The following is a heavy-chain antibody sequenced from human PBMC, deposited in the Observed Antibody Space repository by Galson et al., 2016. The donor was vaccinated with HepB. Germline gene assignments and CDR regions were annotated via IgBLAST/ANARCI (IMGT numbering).Heavy chain of an antibody. CDR1: GFTFSRNS. Sequence: SLRLSCAASGFTFSRNSMSWVRQAPGKGLEWVANIEQDGSEKSYVDSVKGRFTISRDNAKNSLYLQMNSLRAEDTAVYYCARDKGTDTADQTADYWGQGTLVTVSS. CDR3: ARDKGTDTADQTADY. V-gene: IGHV3-7*03. J-gene: IGHJ4*02. D-gene: IGHD5-18*01. CDR2: IEQDGSEK.